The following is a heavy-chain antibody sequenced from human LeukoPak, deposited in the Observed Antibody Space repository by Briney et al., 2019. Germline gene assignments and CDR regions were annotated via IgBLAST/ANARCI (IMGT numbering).Heavy chain of an antibody. V-gene: IGHV3-7*01. J-gene: IGHJ4*02. D-gene: IGHD6-19*01. CDR1: GFIFSSYW. Sequence: QPGGSLRLSCAASGFIFSSYWMSWVRQAPGKGLEWVANIKQDGTEIYYVDSVKGRFTISRGNTKTSLYLQMNSLRAEDTGVYYCASRHNSGYYWYFHYWGQGTLVTVSS. CDR3: ASRHNSGYYWYFHY. CDR2: IKQDGTEI.